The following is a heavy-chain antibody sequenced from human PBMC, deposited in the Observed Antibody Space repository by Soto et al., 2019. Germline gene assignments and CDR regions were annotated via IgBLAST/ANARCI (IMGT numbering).Heavy chain of an antibody. D-gene: IGHD4-17*01. CDR2: ILDDGSDQ. V-gene: IGHV3-33*01. CDR1: GFTFSRYG. J-gene: IGHJ4*02. Sequence: QVQLVESGGGVVQPGRSLRLSCAASGFTFSRYGMHWVRQAPGKGLEWVAVILDDGSDQNYADSVKGRFTISRDNSKNSLYLQMNSLRAEDTAVYYCAGDDDYGDNGFDYWGQGTLVTVSS. CDR3: AGDDDYGDNGFDY.